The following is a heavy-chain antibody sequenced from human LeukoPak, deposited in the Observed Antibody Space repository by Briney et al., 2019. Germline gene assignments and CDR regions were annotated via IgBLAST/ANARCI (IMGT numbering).Heavy chain of an antibody. V-gene: IGHV3-48*02. CDR3: VRIRDSGSYYFYYGMDV. J-gene: IGHJ6*02. Sequence: GGSLRLSCAASGFTFSSYSKNWVRHAPGEGVEGGSYIISSSSTIYYADSVKGRFTISRDKAKNSVYLQMNSLRDEDTAVYYCVRIRDSGSYYFYYGMDVWGQGTTVTVSS. CDR2: IISSSSTI. CDR1: GFTFSSYS. D-gene: IGHD1-26*01.